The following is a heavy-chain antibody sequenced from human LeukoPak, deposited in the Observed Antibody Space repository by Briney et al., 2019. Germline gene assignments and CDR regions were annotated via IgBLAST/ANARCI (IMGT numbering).Heavy chain of an antibody. V-gene: IGHV3-23*01. CDR1: GFTFSSYA. Sequence: PGGSLRLSCAASGFTFSSYAMSWVRQAPGKGLEWVSAISGSGGSTYYADSVKGRFTISRDNSKNTLYLQMNSLRAEDTAVYYCAKDQGYDYVWGSYREPDNYYYGMDVWGQGTTVTVSS. CDR2: ISGSGGST. D-gene: IGHD3-16*02. J-gene: IGHJ6*02. CDR3: AKDQGYDYVWGSYREPDNYYYGMDV.